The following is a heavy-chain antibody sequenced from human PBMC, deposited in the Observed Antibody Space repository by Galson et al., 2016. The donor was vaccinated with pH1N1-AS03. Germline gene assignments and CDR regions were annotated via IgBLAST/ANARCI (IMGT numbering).Heavy chain of an antibody. CDR3: ARDGNYDSSDYYPEYFQL. V-gene: IGHV4-59*11. CDR2: ICNSGST. D-gene: IGHD3-22*01. J-gene: IGHJ1*01. Sequence: LSLTCTVSGGSFSSHCWSWIRQPPGKGLEWIGYICNSGSTDYTPSLESRVTISIDTSKSQFSLRLSPVTAADTAVYFCARDGNYDSSDYYPEYFQLWGQGSLVTVSS. CDR1: GGSFSSHC.